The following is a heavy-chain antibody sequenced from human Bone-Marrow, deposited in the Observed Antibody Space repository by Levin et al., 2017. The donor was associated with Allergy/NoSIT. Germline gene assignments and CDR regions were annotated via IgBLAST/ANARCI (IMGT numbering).Heavy chain of an antibody. CDR2: INPAKGNT. CDR1: GYIFTDYA. Sequence: ASVKVSCKASGYIFTDYAMHWVRQAPGQRPEWMGWINPAKGNTKYSQKFQDRVTITRDTSASTAYMELSSLRSEDTAVYYCARKDYGDSFDYWGQGTLVTVSS. D-gene: IGHD4-17*01. V-gene: IGHV1-3*01. J-gene: IGHJ4*02. CDR3: ARKDYGDSFDY.